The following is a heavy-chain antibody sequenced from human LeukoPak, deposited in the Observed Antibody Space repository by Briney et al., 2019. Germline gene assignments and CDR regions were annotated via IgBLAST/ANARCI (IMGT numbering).Heavy chain of an antibody. CDR2: INHSGST. CDR1: GFSFSDYY. CDR3: ARSYCSSTSCYSYVWGSYRRNAFDI. D-gene: IGHD2-2*01. J-gene: IGHJ3*02. Sequence: GSLRLSCAASGFSFSDYYMNWIRQAPGKGLEWIGEINHSGSTNYNPSLKSRVTISVDTSKNQFSLKLSSVTAADTAVYYCARSYCSSTSCYSYVWGSYRRNAFDIWGQGTMVTVSS. V-gene: IGHV4-34*01.